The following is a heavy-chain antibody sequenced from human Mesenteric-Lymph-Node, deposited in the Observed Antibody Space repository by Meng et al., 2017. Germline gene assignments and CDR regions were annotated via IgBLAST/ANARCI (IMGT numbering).Heavy chain of an antibody. V-gene: IGHV3-9*01. CDR2: ISWNSGSI. Sequence: SLKISCAASGFTFDDYAMHWVRQAPGKGLEWVSGISWNSGSIGYADSVKGRFTISRDNAKNTLYLQMNGLRVEDTAVYYCARVQKGYCDYWGQGTLVTVSS. CDR1: GFTFDDYA. J-gene: IGHJ4*02. CDR3: ARVQKGYCDY.